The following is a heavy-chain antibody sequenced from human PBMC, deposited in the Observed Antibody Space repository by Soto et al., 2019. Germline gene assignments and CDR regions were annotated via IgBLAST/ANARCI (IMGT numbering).Heavy chain of an antibody. V-gene: IGHV1-69*13. J-gene: IGHJ4*02. CDR3: ARDPGLEARTSYFDY. CDR2: IIPIFGTA. CDR1: RGTFSSYA. D-gene: IGHD6-6*01. Sequence: ASVKVSCKALRGTFSSYAISWVRQAPGQGLEWMGGIIPIFGTANYAQKFQGRVTITADESTSTAYMELSSLRSEDTAVYYCARDPGLEARTSYFDYWGQGTLVTVSS.